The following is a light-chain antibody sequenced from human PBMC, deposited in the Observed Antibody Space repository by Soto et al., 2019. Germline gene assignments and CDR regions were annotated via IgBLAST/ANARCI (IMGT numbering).Light chain of an antibody. CDR1: QSVSSSY. CDR2: GAY. Sequence: EIVLTQSPGTLSLSPGERATLSCRASQSVSSSYLAWYQQKPGQAHRLLIYGAYSRATGIQDRFSGSGSGTDFTLTIRRLEPEDFAVYYCQQYGSSPQTFGQGTKVDIK. J-gene: IGKJ1*01. CDR3: QQYGSSPQT. V-gene: IGKV3-20*01.